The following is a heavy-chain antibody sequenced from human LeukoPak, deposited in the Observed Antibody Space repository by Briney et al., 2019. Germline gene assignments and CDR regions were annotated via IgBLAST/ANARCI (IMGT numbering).Heavy chain of an antibody. CDR3: ARSKSCDSSGYYFDY. CDR2: IRWDGIIK. CDR1: GFTFSSYG. V-gene: IGHV3-30*02. D-gene: IGHD3-22*01. J-gene: IGHJ4*02. Sequence: PGGSLRLSCAASGFTFSSYGMHWVRQAPGKGLEWVAFIRWDGIIKYYADSVKGRFTISRDTSKNTLYLQMNSLRAEDTAVYYCARSKSCDSSGYYFDYWGQGTLVTVSS.